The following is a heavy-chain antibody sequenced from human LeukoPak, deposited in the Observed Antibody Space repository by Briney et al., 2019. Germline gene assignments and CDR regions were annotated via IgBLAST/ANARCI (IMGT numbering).Heavy chain of an antibody. J-gene: IGHJ2*01. V-gene: IGHV4-34*01. CDR2: INHSGST. D-gene: IGHD6-19*01. CDR1: GGSFSGYY. Sequence: SETLSLTCAVYGGSFSGYYWSWIRQPPGKGLEWIGEINHSGSTNYNPSLKSRVTISVDTSKNQFSLKLSSVTAAGTAVYYCARHGYSSGWYPRGRVPNWYFDLWGRGTLVTVSS. CDR3: ARHGYSSGWYPRGRVPNWYFDL.